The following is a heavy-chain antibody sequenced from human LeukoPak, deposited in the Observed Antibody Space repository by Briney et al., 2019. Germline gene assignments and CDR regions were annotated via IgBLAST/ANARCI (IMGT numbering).Heavy chain of an antibody. CDR3: AKDFPLTGTTLPPADY. V-gene: IGHV3-23*01. Sequence: GGSLRLSCAASGFTFSSYWMSWVRQAPGKGLEWVSAISGSGGSTYYADSVKGRFTISRDNSKNTLYLQMNSLRAEDTAVYYCAKDFPLTGTTLPPADYWGQGTLVTVSS. CDR2: ISGSGGST. D-gene: IGHD1-20*01. J-gene: IGHJ4*02. CDR1: GFTFSSYW.